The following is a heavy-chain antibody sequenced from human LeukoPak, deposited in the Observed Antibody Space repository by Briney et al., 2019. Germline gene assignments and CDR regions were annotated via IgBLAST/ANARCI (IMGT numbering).Heavy chain of an antibody. V-gene: IGHV3-48*03. D-gene: IGHD6-13*01. CDR3: ARAYSSSRYYFQH. CDR1: GFTFSSYE. J-gene: IGHJ1*01. Sequence: GGSLRLSCAVSGFTFSSYEMNWVRQAPGKGLEWVSYISSSGSTIYYADSVKGRFTISRDNAKNSLYLQMNSLRAEDTAVYYCARAYSSSRYYFQHWGQGTLVTVSS. CDR2: ISSSGSTI.